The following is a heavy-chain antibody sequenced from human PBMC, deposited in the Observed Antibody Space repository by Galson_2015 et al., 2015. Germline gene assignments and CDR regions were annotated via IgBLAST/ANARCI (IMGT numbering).Heavy chain of an antibody. J-gene: IGHJ4*02. D-gene: IGHD6-19*01. Sequence: SVKVSCKASGYTFTGYYMHWVRQAPGQGLEWMGWINPNSGGTNYAQKFQGWVTMTRDTSISTAYMELSRLRSDDTAVYYCAREHSSGWYGFGYWGRGTLVTVSS. CDR1: GYTFTGYY. V-gene: IGHV1-2*04. CDR2: INPNSGGT. CDR3: AREHSSGWYGFGY.